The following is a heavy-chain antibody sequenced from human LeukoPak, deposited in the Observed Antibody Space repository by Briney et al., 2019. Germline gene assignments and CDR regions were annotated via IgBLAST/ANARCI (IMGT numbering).Heavy chain of an antibody. V-gene: IGHV4-34*01. Sequence: MASETLSLTCAVYGGSFSGYYWSWIRQPPGKGLEWIGEINHSGSTNYNPSLKSRVTISVDTSKNQFSLKLSSVTAADTAVYYCARGGYCSRSSCYPRDTFDIWGQGTMVTVSS. CDR2: INHSGST. CDR3: ARGGYCSRSSCYPRDTFDI. CDR1: GGSFSGYY. D-gene: IGHD2-2*01. J-gene: IGHJ3*02.